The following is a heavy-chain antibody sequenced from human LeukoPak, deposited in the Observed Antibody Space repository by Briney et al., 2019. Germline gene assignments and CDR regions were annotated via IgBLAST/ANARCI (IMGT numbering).Heavy chain of an antibody. J-gene: IGHJ4*02. Sequence: GGSLRLSCAASGYTFTSYAMHWVRQAPGQRLEWMGWINAGNGNTKYSQKFQGRVTMTRDTSTSTVYMELSSLRSEDMAVYYCARTSGSSALDYWGQGTLVTVSS. V-gene: IGHV1-3*03. D-gene: IGHD1-26*01. CDR3: ARTSGSSALDY. CDR1: GYTFTSYA. CDR2: INAGNGNT.